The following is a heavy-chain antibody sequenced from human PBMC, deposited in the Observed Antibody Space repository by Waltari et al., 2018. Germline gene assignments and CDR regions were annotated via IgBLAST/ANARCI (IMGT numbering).Heavy chain of an antibody. CDR3: ARYTAMASYYYYYMDV. V-gene: IGHV5-51*03. CDR2: IYPGDSDT. J-gene: IGHJ6*03. CDR1: GYSFTSYW. D-gene: IGHD5-18*01. Sequence: EVQLVQSGAEVKKPGESLKISCKGSGYSFTSYWIGWVRQMPGKGLEWMGIIYPGDSDTRYSPSFQGQVTISADKSISTAYLQWSSLKASDTAMYYCARYTAMASYYYYYMDVWGKGTTVTVSS.